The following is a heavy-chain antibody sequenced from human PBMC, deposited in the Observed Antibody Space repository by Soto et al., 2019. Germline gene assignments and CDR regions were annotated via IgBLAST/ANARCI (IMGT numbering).Heavy chain of an antibody. CDR3: ATITIFGVVPNYFDY. D-gene: IGHD3-3*01. CDR2: IYYSGST. CDR1: GGSISSSSYY. J-gene: IGHJ4*02. V-gene: IGHV4-39*01. Sequence: SSETLSLTCTVSGGSISSSSYYWGWIRQPPGKGLEWIGSIYYSGSTYYNPSLKSRVTISVDTSKNQFSLKLSSVTAADTAVYYCATITIFGVVPNYFDYWGQGTLVTVSS.